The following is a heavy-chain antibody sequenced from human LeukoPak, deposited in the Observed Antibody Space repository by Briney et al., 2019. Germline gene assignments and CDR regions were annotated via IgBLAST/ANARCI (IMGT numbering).Heavy chain of an antibody. CDR2: IYHTGST. Sequence: SETLSLTCAVSGGSISSGLYSWSWIRQPLGKGLEWIGYIYHTGSTYYNPSLKSRVTISVDTSKNQFSLRLSSVTAADTAVYYCARLQYCSGTSCYWFDPWGQETLVTVSS. V-gene: IGHV4-30-2*01. CDR3: ARLQYCSGTSCYWFDP. D-gene: IGHD2-2*01. CDR1: GGSISSGLYS. J-gene: IGHJ5*02.